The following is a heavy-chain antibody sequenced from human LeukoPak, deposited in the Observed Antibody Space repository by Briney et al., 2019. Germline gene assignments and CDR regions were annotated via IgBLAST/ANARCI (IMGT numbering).Heavy chain of an antibody. CDR3: ARVRKPGSSSSPHDAFDI. CDR2: ISSSSSTI. Sequence: SGGSLRLSCAASGFTFSSYSMNWVRQAPGKGLEWVSYISSSSSTIYYADSVKGRFTISRDNAKNSLYLQMNSLRAEDTAVYYCARVRKPGSSSSPHDAFDIWGQGTMVTVSS. D-gene: IGHD6-6*01. CDR1: GFTFSSYS. V-gene: IGHV3-48*01. J-gene: IGHJ3*02.